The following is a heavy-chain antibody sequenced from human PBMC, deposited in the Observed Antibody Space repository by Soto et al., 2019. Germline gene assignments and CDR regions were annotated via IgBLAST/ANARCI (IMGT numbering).Heavy chain of an antibody. CDR1: GGTFSSYA. CDR3: ARDSDLRSNAFDI. Sequence: SVKVSCKASGGTFSSYAISWVRQAPGQGLEWMGGIIPIFGTANYAQKFQGRVTITADESTSTAYMELSSLRSEDTAVYYCARDSDLRSNAFDIWGQGTMVTVSS. J-gene: IGHJ3*02. V-gene: IGHV1-69*13. CDR2: IIPIFGTA.